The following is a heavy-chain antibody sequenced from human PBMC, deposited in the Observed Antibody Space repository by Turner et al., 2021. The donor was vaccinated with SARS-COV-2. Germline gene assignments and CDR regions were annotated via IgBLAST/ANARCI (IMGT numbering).Heavy chain of an antibody. Sequence: QVQLVESGGGVVQPGRSLRLSCAASGFPSSSSGMHWVRQAPGKGLEGVAVILYDGSNKYYADSVKGRFTISRDNSKNTLYLQMNSLRAEDTAVYYCAKTHASYCSGGSCYSGYFDYWGQGTLVTVSS. CDR2: ILYDGSNK. V-gene: IGHV3-30*18. CDR1: GFPSSSSG. D-gene: IGHD2-15*01. CDR3: AKTHASYCSGGSCYSGYFDY. J-gene: IGHJ4*02.